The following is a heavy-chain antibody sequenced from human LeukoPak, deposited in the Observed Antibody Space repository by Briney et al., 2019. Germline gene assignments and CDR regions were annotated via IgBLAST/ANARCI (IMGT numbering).Heavy chain of an antibody. Sequence: GESLKISCKGSGYSFTSYWIGWVRQMPGKGLEWMGIIYPGDSDTRYSPSFQGQVTISADKSISTAYLQWSSLKASDTAMYYCARQLKVGYSSSSVCHYWGQGTLVTVSS. J-gene: IGHJ4*02. CDR2: IYPGDSDT. CDR3: ARQLKVGYSSSSVCHY. V-gene: IGHV5-51*01. CDR1: GYSFTSYW. D-gene: IGHD6-6*01.